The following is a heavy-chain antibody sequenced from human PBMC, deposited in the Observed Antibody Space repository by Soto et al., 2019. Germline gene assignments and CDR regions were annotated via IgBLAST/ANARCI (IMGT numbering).Heavy chain of an antibody. J-gene: IGHJ6*02. CDR3: ARETYCSGGSCYRQPYYYYGMDV. D-gene: IGHD2-15*01. CDR2: IIPIFGTA. Sequence: SVKVSCKASGYTFTSYGISWVRQAPGQGLEWMGGIIPIFGTANYAQKYQGRVTITADESTSTAYMELSSLRSEDTAVYYCARETYCSGGSCYRQPYYYYGMDVWGQGTTVTVSS. CDR1: GYTFTSYG. V-gene: IGHV1-69*13.